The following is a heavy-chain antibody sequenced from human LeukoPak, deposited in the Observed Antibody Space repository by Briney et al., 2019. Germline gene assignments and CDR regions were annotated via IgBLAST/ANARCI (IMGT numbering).Heavy chain of an antibody. CDR3: ASCSGGSCPPFDY. CDR2: IHYSGST. J-gene: IGHJ4*02. Sequence: SETLCLTCTVSGGSISSGDYYWNWIRQHPGKGLEWIGYIHYSGSTYYNPSLKSRVTISVDTSKNQFSLKLSSVTAADTAVYYCASCSGGSCPPFDYWGQGTLVTVSS. D-gene: IGHD2-15*01. CDR1: GGSISSGDYY. V-gene: IGHV4-31*03.